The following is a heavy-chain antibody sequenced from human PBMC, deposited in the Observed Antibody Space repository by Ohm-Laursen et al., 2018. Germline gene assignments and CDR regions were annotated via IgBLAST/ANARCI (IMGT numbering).Heavy chain of an antibody. V-gene: IGHV3-33*01. CDR1: GFTFSSYG. CDR3: ARSKGGYCSSTSCYLAYFQH. J-gene: IGHJ1*01. Sequence: RSLRLSCAASGFTFSSYGMHWVRQAPGKGLEWAAVIWYDGSNKYYADSVKGRFTISRDNSKNTLYLQMNSLRAEDTAVYYCARSKGGYCSSTSCYLAYFQHWGQGTLVTVSS. D-gene: IGHD2-2*01. CDR2: IWYDGSNK.